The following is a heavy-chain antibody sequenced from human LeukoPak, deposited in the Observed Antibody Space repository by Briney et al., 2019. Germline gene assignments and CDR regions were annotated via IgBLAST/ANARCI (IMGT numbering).Heavy chain of an antibody. CDR1: GFIFSNYA. V-gene: IGHV4-34*01. Sequence: LRLSCATSGFIFSNYAVNWVRQPPGKGLEWIGEINHSGSTNYNPSLKSRVTISVDTSKNQFSLKLSSVIAADTAVYYCARDVTSPGSYDSSGYNAFDIWGQGTMVTVSS. J-gene: IGHJ3*02. CDR2: INHSGST. D-gene: IGHD3-22*01. CDR3: ARDVTSPGSYDSSGYNAFDI.